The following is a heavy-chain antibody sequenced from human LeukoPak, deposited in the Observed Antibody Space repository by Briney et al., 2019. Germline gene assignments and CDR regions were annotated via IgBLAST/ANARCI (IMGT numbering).Heavy chain of an antibody. Sequence: HSGGSLRLSCVASGFTFRDYAMSWVRQAPGRGLEWVSVISGTGSDDSTYYADSVKGRFTIPRDDSKNTLYLQMNSLRAEDTAVYFCAKDPHPRRSTTITMDYWGQGTLVTVSS. V-gene: IGHV3-23*01. CDR1: GFTFRDYA. CDR3: AKDPHPRRSTTITMDY. D-gene: IGHD2/OR15-2a*01. J-gene: IGHJ4*02. CDR2: ISGTGSDDST.